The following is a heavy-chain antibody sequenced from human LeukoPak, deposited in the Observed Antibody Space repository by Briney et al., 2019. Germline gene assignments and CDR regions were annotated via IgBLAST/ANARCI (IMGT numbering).Heavy chain of an antibody. D-gene: IGHD4-11*01. V-gene: IGHV4-59*01. Sequence: SETLSLTCTVSGGSISGFYWSWLRQPPGKGLEWIGYMDKSGATTYNPSLKSRVTISIDTSKNQFSLNLSPVTAADTAVYYCARDYSKGGGFDFWGQGTLVTVSS. CDR2: MDKSGAT. CDR1: GGSISGFY. CDR3: ARDYSKGGGFDF. J-gene: IGHJ4*02.